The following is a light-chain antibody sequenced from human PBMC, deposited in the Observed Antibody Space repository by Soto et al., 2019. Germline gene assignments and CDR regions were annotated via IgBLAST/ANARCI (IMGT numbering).Light chain of an antibody. CDR1: QSVRDN. CDR2: GAS. V-gene: IGKV3-15*01. Sequence: EILLTQSPGTFAVSPGEVATLSCRASQSVRDNLAWYQQKPGQAPRLLIYGASTRATGIPARFSGSGSGTEFTLTISSLQSEDFAVYYCQQYNNWPRTFGQGTKVDIK. CDR3: QQYNNWPRT. J-gene: IGKJ1*01.